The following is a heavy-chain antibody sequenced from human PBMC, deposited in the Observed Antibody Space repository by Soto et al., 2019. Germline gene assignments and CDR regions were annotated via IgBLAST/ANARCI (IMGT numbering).Heavy chain of an antibody. D-gene: IGHD3-10*01. CDR1: GGSISSGDYY. CDR2: IYYSGIT. CDR3: ARVVVRGVDDY. J-gene: IGHJ4*02. Sequence: SETLSLTCTVSGGSISSGDYYWSWIRQPPGKGLEWIGYIYYSGITYYNPSLKSRVTISVDTSKNQFSLKLSSVTAADTAVYYCARVVVRGVDDYWGQGTLVTVSS. V-gene: IGHV4-30-4*01.